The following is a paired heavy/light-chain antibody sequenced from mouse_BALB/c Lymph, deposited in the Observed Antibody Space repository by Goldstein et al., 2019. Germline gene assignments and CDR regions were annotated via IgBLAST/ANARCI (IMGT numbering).Light chain of an antibody. V-gene: IGKV13-84*01. CDR3: QQYWSTPPT. Sequence: DIQMTQSSSSFSVSLGDRVTITCKASEDIYNRLAWYQQKPGNAPRLLISGATSLETGVPSRFSGSGSGKDYTLSITSLQTEDVATYYCQQYWSTPPTFGGGTKLEIK. CDR2: GAT. J-gene: IGKJ1*01. CDR1: EDIYNR.
Heavy chain of an antibody. CDR3: ASGDGNYHYAMDY. Sequence: QVQLQQSGAELVRPGSSVKISCKASGYAFSSYWMNWVKQRPGQGLEWIGQIYPGDGDTNYNGKFKGKATLTADKSSSTAYMQLSSLTSEDSAVYFCASGDGNYHYAMDYWGQGTSVTVSS. CDR1: GYAFSSYW. J-gene: IGHJ4*01. V-gene: IGHV1-80*01. D-gene: IGHD2-1*01. CDR2: IYPGDGDT.